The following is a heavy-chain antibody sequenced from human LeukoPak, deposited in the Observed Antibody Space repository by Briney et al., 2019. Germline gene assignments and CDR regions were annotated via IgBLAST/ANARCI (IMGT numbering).Heavy chain of an antibody. CDR3: ARDDPQYWFDP. V-gene: IGHV4-39*07. J-gene: IGHJ5*02. CDR2: LYYSGST. CDR1: GGSISSSTYY. Sequence: PSETLSLTCSVSGGSISSSTYYWGWIRQPPGKGLEWSGSLYYSGSTYYNPSLKTRVTISVDTSKNQSSLKLSSVTAADTAVYYCARDDPQYWFDPWGQGTLVTVSS.